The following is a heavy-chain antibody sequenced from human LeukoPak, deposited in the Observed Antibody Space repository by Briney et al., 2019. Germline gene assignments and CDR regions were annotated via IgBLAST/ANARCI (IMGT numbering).Heavy chain of an antibody. Sequence: PSETLSLTCTVSGGSISSFYWSWIRQPPGKGLEWIAYTYYSGSTNYNPSLKSRVTISVDTSKNQFSLKLSSVTAADTAVYYCARVPPSGWPTVGAFDIWGQGTMVTVSS. CDR1: GGSISSFY. J-gene: IGHJ3*02. D-gene: IGHD6-19*01. CDR2: TYYSGST. V-gene: IGHV4-59*01. CDR3: ARVPPSGWPTVGAFDI.